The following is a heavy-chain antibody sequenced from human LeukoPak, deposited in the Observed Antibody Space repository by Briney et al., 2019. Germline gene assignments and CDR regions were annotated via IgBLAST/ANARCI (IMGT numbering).Heavy chain of an antibody. V-gene: IGHV1-46*01. Sequence: ASVKVSCKASRYTFTNSYIDWVRQAPGRVLEWMGLINPDGGNTNYAQNFQGRVTLTRDTSTSTVYMELSSLRSEDTAIYYCARIRDGYNDAYDLWGQGTVVTVPS. D-gene: IGHD5-24*01. CDR1: RYTFTNSY. CDR2: INPDGGNT. CDR3: ARIRDGYNDAYDL. J-gene: IGHJ3*01.